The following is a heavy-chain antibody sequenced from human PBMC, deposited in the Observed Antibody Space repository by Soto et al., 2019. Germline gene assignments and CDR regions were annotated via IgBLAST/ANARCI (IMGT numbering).Heavy chain of an antibody. CDR1: GFTFSNHG. Sequence: EVHLLESGGGLVQPGGPLSLSCAASGFTFSNHGMTWVRQAPGKGLECVSGISGNGLNTYYADSVKGRFTISRDNSRNRMYLQMNSLRVEDAALYYCARRVDYGDFVRDFSGQGTMVTVSS. J-gene: IGHJ3*01. CDR2: ISGNGLNT. D-gene: IGHD4-17*01. CDR3: ARRVDYGDFVRDF. V-gene: IGHV3-23*01.